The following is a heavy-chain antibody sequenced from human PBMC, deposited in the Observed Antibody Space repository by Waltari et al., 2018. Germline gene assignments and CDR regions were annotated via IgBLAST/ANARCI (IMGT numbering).Heavy chain of an antibody. V-gene: IGHV4-34*01. CDR3: ARGTFGGVWYYDFWSGYQFDY. Sequence: QVQLQQWGAGLLKPSETLSLTCAVYGGSFSGYYWSWIRQPHGQGLVWIGEINHSGSTNYNPSLKSRVTISVDTSKNQFSLKLSSVTAADTAVYYCARGTFGGVWYYDFWSGYQFDYWGQGTLVTVSS. D-gene: IGHD3-3*01. J-gene: IGHJ4*02. CDR2: INHSGST. CDR1: GGSFSGYY.